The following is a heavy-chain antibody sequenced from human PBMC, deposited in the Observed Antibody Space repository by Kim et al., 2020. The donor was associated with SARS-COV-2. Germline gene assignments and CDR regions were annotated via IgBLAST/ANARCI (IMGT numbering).Heavy chain of an antibody. CDR2: ISWDGAST. V-gene: IGHV3-43*01. D-gene: IGHD2-15*01. CDR3: GKDRARVVTWGGMDV. J-gene: IGHJ6*02. CDR1: GFTFDDYT. Sequence: GGSLRLSCAASGFTFDDYTMHWVRQAPGKGLEWVSLISWDGASTYYADALKGRFTISRDNSKNSLYLQMNSLRTEDTALYYCGKDRARVVTWGGMDVWGQGTTVTVSS.